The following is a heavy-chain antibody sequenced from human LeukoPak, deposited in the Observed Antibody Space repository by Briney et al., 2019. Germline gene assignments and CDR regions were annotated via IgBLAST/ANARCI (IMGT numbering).Heavy chain of an antibody. V-gene: IGHV5-51*01. D-gene: IGHD2-15*01. CDR3: ARPGVAGIADAFDI. Sequence: GESLKISCKGSGYSFTSYWIGWVRQMPGKGLEWMGIIYPGDSDTRYSPSFQGQVTISAHTAISTADLQWSSLKASDTAMYYCARPGVAGIADAFDIWGQGTMVTVSS. J-gene: IGHJ3*02. CDR2: IYPGDSDT. CDR1: GYSFTSYW.